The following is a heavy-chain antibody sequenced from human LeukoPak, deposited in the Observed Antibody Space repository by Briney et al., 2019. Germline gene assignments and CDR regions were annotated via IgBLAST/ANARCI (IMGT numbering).Heavy chain of an antibody. J-gene: IGHJ4*02. CDR2: ITSSSSTI. D-gene: IGHD3-10*01. CDR1: GFTFSSYS. Sequence: GGSLRLSCAASGFTFSSYSMNWVRQAPGKGLEWLSYITSSSSTIFYADSVKGRFTISRDDAKNSLYLQMNSLRAEDTAVYYCAKEEAWGVNAFDFWGQGILVTVPS. CDR3: AKEEAWGVNAFDF. V-gene: IGHV3-48*04.